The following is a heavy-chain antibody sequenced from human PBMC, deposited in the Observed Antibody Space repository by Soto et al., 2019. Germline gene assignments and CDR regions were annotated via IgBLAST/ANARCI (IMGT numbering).Heavy chain of an antibody. CDR1: GGSISSSNW. CDR3: ATAGKTGGTYYLDY. D-gene: IGHD2-8*02. J-gene: IGHJ4*02. Sequence: SETLSLTCAVSGGSISSSNWWSWVRQPPGKGLEWIGEIYHSGSTNYNPSLKSRVTISIDKSKSQFSLKLSSVTAADTAVYYCATAGKTGGTYYLDYWGQGTLVTVSS. CDR2: IYHSGST. V-gene: IGHV4-4*02.